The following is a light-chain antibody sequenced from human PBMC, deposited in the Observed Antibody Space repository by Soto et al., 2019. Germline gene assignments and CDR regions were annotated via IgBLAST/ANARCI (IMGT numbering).Light chain of an antibody. CDR2: SNN. Sequence: QSVLTQPPSASGTPGQRVTISCSGSSSNIGSNTVNWYQQLPGTAPKLLIYSNNQRPSGVPDRFSGSKSGTSASLAISGLQSEDEADYYCAAWDDSLNGRVFXGATKVTVL. J-gene: IGLJ3*02. V-gene: IGLV1-44*01. CDR1: SSNIGSNT. CDR3: AAWDDSLNGRV.